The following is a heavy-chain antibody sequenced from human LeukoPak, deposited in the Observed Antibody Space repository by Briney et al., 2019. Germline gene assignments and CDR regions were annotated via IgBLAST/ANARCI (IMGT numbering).Heavy chain of an antibody. D-gene: IGHD3-22*01. J-gene: IGHJ3*02. Sequence: PSETLSLTCTVSGGSISNYYWSWIRQPAGKGLEWIGRIYTSGSTNYNPSLKSRVTMSVDTSKNQFSLKLSSVTAAYTAVYYCASKGPEYDSSGYYWAVAFDIWGQGTMVTVSS. V-gene: IGHV4-4*07. CDR2: IYTSGST. CDR1: GGSISNYY. CDR3: ASKGPEYDSSGYYWAVAFDI.